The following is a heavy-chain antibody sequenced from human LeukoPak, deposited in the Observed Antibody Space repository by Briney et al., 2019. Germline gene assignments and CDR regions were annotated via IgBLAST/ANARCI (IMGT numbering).Heavy chain of an antibody. D-gene: IGHD4-23*01. CDR1: GGSISSSSYY. Sequence: KSSETLSLTCTVSGGSISSSSYYWGWIRQPPGKGLEWIGSMYYSGSTYYNPSLKSRVTISVDTSKNHFSLKLSSVTAADTAVYYCARRGFYGGKGFDYWGQGTLVTVSS. J-gene: IGHJ4*02. CDR3: ARRGFYGGKGFDY. CDR2: MYYSGST. V-gene: IGHV4-39*01.